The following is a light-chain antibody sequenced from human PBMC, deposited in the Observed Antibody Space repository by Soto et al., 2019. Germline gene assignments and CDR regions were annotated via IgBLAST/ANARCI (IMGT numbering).Light chain of an antibody. CDR3: PSYDRSLRPAYD. V-gene: IGLV1-40*01. J-gene: IGLJ1*01. CDR1: SSNIGAGSD. Sequence: QSVLTQPPSVSGAPGQKVTISCTGSSSNIGAGSDVHWYQQLPGTAPKLLIYGNTNRPSGVPDRFAGSKSGTSASLAITELQAEFVFVYYSPSYDRSLRPAYDFGTGTKV. CDR2: GNT.